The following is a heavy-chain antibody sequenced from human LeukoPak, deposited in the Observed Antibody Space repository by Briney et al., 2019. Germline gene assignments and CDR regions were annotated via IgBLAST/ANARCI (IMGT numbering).Heavy chain of an antibody. CDR2: IWYDGSNK. J-gene: IGHJ4*02. Sequence: GTSLTLSCTASGFTFSSYGMHWVRQAPGKGLEWVAVIWYDGSNKYYADSVKGRFTISRDNSNNTLYLQMNSLRAEDTAVYYCARGCGSGWGKDYWGQGTLVTVSS. CDR3: ARGCGSGWGKDY. D-gene: IGHD6-19*01. CDR1: GFTFSSYG. V-gene: IGHV3-33*01.